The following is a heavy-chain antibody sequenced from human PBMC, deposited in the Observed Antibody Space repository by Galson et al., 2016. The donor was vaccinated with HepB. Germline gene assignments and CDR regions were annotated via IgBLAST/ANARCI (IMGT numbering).Heavy chain of an antibody. CDR1: GFTFSSYG. Sequence: SLRLSCAASGFTFSSYGMHWVRQAPGKGLKWVAVIWYDGSNKYYADSVKGRFTISRDNSKNKLFLQMNSLRAEDTAVYYCARYQAGSEDYYGLDVWGQGTTVTVSS. V-gene: IGHV3-33*01. D-gene: IGHD6-19*01. CDR2: IWYDGSNK. CDR3: ARYQAGSEDYYGLDV. J-gene: IGHJ6*02.